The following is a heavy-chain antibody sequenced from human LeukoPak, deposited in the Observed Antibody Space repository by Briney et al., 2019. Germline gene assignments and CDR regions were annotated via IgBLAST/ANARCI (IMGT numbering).Heavy chain of an antibody. Sequence: GGSLRLSCAASGLTVSSNFMNWVRQAPGKGLEWVSIIYSDGSTYYADSVKGRFTISRDNSKNTLYLQMNSLRADDTAVYYCARGKRGGATTDPWGQGTLVTVSS. D-gene: IGHD3-16*01. CDR3: ARGKRGGATTDP. V-gene: IGHV3-66*01. CDR1: GLTVSSNF. J-gene: IGHJ5*02. CDR2: IYSDGST.